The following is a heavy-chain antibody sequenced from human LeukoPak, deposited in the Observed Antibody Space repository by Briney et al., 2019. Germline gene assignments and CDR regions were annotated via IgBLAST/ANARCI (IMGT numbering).Heavy chain of an antibody. CDR3: ASDILRTIGPLVSVPHFDY. V-gene: IGHV1-69*13. CDR2: IIPIFGTA. J-gene: IGHJ4*02. D-gene: IGHD3-9*01. CDR1: GGTFSSYA. Sequence: GASVTVSCKASGGTFSSYAISWVRQAPGQGLEWMGGIIPIFGTANYAQKFQGRVTITADESTSTAYMELSSLRSEDTAVYYCASDILRTIGPLVSVPHFDYWGQGTLVTVSS.